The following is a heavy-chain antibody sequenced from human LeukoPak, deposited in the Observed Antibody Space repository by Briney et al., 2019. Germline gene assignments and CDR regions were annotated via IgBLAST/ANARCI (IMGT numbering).Heavy chain of an antibody. Sequence: SEPLSLPCTVSGDSISSYYWSWLRHPPGKGLEWIGYIYYSGSTNYNRSLKGRVTISVNTSKNQFSLKLKSLNGARTAAIFCARVKVWSDIMMGVWCYFDYWGQGNLGTVS. CDR1: GDSISSYY. CDR3: ARVKVWSDIMMGVWCYFDY. J-gene: IGHJ4*02. D-gene: IGHD3-3*01. CDR2: IYYSGST. V-gene: IGHV4-59*01.